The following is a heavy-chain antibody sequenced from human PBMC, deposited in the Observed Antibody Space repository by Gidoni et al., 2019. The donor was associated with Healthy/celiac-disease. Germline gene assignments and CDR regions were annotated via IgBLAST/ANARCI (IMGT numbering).Heavy chain of an antibody. Sequence: EVQLVESGGGLVKPGGSLRLACAASGFTFSYAGMSWVRQAPGKGLEWVGRIKSKTDGGTTDYAAPVKGRFTISRDDSKNTLYLQMNSLKTEDTAVYYCTTDRRTMIVVVYGMDVWGQGTTVTVSS. D-gene: IGHD3-22*01. CDR2: IKSKTDGGTT. CDR3: TTDRRTMIVVVYGMDV. J-gene: IGHJ6*02. CDR1: GFTFSYAG. V-gene: IGHV3-15*01.